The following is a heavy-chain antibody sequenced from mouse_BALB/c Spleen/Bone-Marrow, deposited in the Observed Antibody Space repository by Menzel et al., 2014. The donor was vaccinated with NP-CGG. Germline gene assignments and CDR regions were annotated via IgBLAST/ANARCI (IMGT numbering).Heavy chain of an antibody. Sequence: EVHLVESGGGLVQPGGSRKLSCAASGFTFSSFGMHWVRQASEKGLEWVAYISSGSSTIYYADTVKGRFTISRDNPKNTLFLQMTSLRSEDTAMYYCARGGNYAWFAYWGQGTLVTVSA. CDR3: ARGGNYAWFAY. CDR2: ISSGSSTI. J-gene: IGHJ3*01. V-gene: IGHV5-17*02. D-gene: IGHD2-1*01. CDR1: GFTFSSFG.